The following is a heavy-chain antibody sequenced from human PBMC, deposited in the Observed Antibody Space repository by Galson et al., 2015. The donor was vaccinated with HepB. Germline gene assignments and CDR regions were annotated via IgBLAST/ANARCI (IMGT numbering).Heavy chain of an antibody. D-gene: IGHD6-13*01. CDR3: TRPIWAAAGTPNWFDP. CDR1: GFTFSGSA. CDR2: IRSKANSYAT. V-gene: IGHV3-73*01. J-gene: IGHJ5*02. Sequence: SLRLSCAASGFTFSGSAMHWVRQASGKGLEWVGRIRSKANSYATAYAASVKGRFTISRDDSKNTAYPQMNSLKTEDTAVYYCTRPIWAAAGTPNWFDPWGQGTLVTVSS.